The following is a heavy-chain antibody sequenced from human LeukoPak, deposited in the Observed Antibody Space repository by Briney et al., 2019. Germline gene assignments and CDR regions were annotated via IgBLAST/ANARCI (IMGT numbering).Heavy chain of an antibody. CDR2: ISGDGRGT. CDR1: GHTLRHYW. Sequence: PGGPLRLSCAASGHTLRHYWLHWVPHVPGRGLVWVSRISGDGRGTNYADSVKGRFTISRDNAKNTVYLQINNLRAQDTAVYFCARYSSSSGGPSYYLDYWGQGTLVTVSS. D-gene: IGHD6-6*01. V-gene: IGHV3-74*01. J-gene: IGHJ4*02. CDR3: ARYSSSSGGPSYYLDY.